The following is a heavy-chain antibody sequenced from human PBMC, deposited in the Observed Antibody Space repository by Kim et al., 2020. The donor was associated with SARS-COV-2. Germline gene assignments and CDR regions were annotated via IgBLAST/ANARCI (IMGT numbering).Heavy chain of an antibody. Sequence: SEKGRFTISRDKSKNTLDLQMNSLRAEDTAVYYCAKDLDCTNGVCLMLDYWGQGTLVTVSS. CDR3: AKDLDCTNGVCLMLDY. J-gene: IGHJ4*02. V-gene: IGHV3-30*02. D-gene: IGHD2-8*01.